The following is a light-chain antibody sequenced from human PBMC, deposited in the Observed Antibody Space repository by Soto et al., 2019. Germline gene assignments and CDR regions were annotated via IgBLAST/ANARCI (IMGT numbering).Light chain of an antibody. Sequence: DMQMTQSPSSLSASVGDRFSISCRASQSISSFLNWFQQKPGKAPKLLIYAASSLQSGVPSRFSGSGSGTNFTLTIDSLQPEDFATYYCQQSYSIWWTFGQGTKWIS. CDR3: QQSYSIWWT. CDR1: QSISSF. V-gene: IGKV1-39*01. CDR2: AAS. J-gene: IGKJ1*01.